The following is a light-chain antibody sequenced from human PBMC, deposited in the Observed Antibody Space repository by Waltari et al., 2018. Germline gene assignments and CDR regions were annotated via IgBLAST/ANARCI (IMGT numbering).Light chain of an antibody. J-gene: IGLJ2*01. V-gene: IGLV3-21*04. CDR1: NTRSKR. CDR3: QVWDSSSDHPGV. CDR2: YDS. Sequence: SYVLTQPPSVSVAPGKTARITCGGNNTRSKRVPRYQQKPGQAPVLVIYYDSDRPSGIPERFSGSNSGNTATLTISRVEAGDEADYYCQVWDSSSDHPGVFGGGTKLTVL.